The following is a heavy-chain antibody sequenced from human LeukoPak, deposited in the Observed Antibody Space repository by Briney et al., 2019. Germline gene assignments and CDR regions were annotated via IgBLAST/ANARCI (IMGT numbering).Heavy chain of an antibody. Sequence: ASVKVSCKASGYTFTGYYMHWVRQAPGQGLEWMGRINPNSGGTSYAQKFQGRVTMTRDTSISTAYMELSRLRSDDTAVYYCAREPLIVGATSDAFDIWGQGTMVTVSS. CDR2: INPNSGGT. D-gene: IGHD1-26*01. CDR1: GYTFTGYY. J-gene: IGHJ3*02. CDR3: AREPLIVGATSDAFDI. V-gene: IGHV1-2*06.